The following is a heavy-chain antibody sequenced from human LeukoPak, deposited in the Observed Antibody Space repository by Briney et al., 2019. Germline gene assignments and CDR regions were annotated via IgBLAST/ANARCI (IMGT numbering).Heavy chain of an antibody. J-gene: IGHJ4*02. D-gene: IGHD3-10*01. CDR2: INWNGGST. Sequence: GGSLRLSCAASGFTFDDDAMSWVRQAPGKGLEWVSGINWNGGSTGYADSVKGRFTISRDNSKKSLYLQMNSLRAEDTALYYCARVGSYSFGVSFDYWGQGTLVTVSS. CDR3: ARVGSYSFGVSFDY. V-gene: IGHV3-20*04. CDR1: GFTFDDDA.